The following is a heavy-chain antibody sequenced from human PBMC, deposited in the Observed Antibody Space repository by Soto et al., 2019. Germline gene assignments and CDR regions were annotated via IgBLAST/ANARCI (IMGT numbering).Heavy chain of an antibody. D-gene: IGHD4-17*01. V-gene: IGHV1-69*06. J-gene: IGHJ3*01. CDR2: IIPIVGTA. Sequence: SVKVSCKASVGTCSIYAISWVRQAPGQGLEWMGGIIPIVGTANYVQKFQGGVPITADKSTSTAYMELGSLRSEDTDVYYCVRNPPGAVTMGAFDVWGQGTMVTVSS. CDR1: VGTCSIYA. CDR3: VRNPPGAVTMGAFDV.